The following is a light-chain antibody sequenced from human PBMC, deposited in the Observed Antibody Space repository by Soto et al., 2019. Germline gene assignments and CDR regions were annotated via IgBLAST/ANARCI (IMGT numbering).Light chain of an antibody. Sequence: QSVLTQPPSVSGAPGQRLTISCTGSSSNIGAGYDVHWYQQLPGTAPKLLIYANTARPSGVPARFSGSKSGTSASLAISGLQSEDEADYYCAAWDDSLNGWVFGGGTKLTVL. CDR3: AAWDDSLNGWV. CDR1: SSNIGAGYD. CDR2: ANT. V-gene: IGLV1-40*01. J-gene: IGLJ3*02.